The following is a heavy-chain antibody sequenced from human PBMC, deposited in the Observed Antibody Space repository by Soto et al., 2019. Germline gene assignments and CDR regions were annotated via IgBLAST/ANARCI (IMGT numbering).Heavy chain of an antibody. CDR2: INPNSGGT. D-gene: IGHD6-13*01. J-gene: IGHJ4*02. CDR1: GYTFTGYY. V-gene: IGHV1-2*04. CDR3: ARDTAAAGNSPFDY. Sequence: QVQLVQSGAEVKKPGASVMVSCKASGYTFTGYYMHWVRQAPGQGLEWMGWINPNSGGTNYAQKFQGWVTMTRDTSISTAYMELSRLRSDDTAVYYCARDTAAAGNSPFDYWGQGTLVTVSS.